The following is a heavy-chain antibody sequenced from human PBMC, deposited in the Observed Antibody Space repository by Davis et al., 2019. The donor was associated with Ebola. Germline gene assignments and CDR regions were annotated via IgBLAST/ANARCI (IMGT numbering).Heavy chain of an antibody. Sequence: TLSLTCTVSGGSISSGGYYWSWVRQPPGKALEWLVRIDWDDDIFYSTSLKTRLTISKDTSKNQVVLTMTNMDPADTATYYCARMRRGSSSWRGLYYFDYWGQGTLVTVSS. CDR3: ARMRRGSSSWRGLYYFDY. CDR2: IDWDDDI. D-gene: IGHD6-6*01. J-gene: IGHJ4*02. CDR1: GGSISSGGYY. V-gene: IGHV2-70*16.